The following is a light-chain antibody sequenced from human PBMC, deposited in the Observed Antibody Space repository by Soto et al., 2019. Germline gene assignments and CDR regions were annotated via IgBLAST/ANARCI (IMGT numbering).Light chain of an antibody. Sequence: EIVSTESPATLSVSTAETTRLSCRASQSINSDVAWYQQKVGQTPRLLIHGASTRATGIAARFSGSGSGTEFTLTISSLQSEDFAVYYCQEYNNWPRTFGQGTKVDIK. CDR3: QEYNNWPRT. J-gene: IGKJ1*01. V-gene: IGKV3D-15*01. CDR2: GAS. CDR1: QSINSD.